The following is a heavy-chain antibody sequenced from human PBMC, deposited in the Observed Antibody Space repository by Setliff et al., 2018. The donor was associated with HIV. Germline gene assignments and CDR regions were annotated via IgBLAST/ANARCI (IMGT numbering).Heavy chain of an antibody. CDR3: ARVGGNSRYYFDY. Sequence: SETLSLTCIVSGGSISSGAYYWSWIRQHPGKGLEWIGYIYYSGSTYYNPSLKSRVTISVDTSKNQFSLKLSSVTAADTAVYYCARVGGNSRYYFDYWGQGTLVTVSA. CDR1: GGSISSGAYY. J-gene: IGHJ4*02. D-gene: IGHD2-21*02. CDR2: IYYSGST. V-gene: IGHV4-31*03.